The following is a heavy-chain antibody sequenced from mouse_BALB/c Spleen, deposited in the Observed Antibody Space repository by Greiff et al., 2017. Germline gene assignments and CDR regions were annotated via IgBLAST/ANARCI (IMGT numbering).Heavy chain of an antibody. CDR1: GFTFSSYA. CDR3: ARAYGNNAMDY. J-gene: IGHJ4*01. D-gene: IGHD2-1*01. CDR2: ISSGGSYT. V-gene: IGHV5-9-3*01. Sequence: EVQGVESGGGLVKPGGSLKLSCAASGFTFSSYAMSWVRQTPEKRLEWVATISSGGSYTYYPDSVKGRFTISRDNAKNTLYLQMSSLRSEDTAMYYCARAYGNNAMDYWGQGTSVTVSS.